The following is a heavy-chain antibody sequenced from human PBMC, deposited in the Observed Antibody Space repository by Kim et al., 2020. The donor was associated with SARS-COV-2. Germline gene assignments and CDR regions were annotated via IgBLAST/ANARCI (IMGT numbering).Heavy chain of an antibody. CDR3: ARVIIGDDFWSGYYRDYYYGMDV. V-gene: IGHV3-21*01. Sequence: GGSLRLSCAASGFTFSSYSMNWVRQAPGKGLEWVSSISSSSSYIYYADSVKGRFTISRDNAKNSLYLQMNSLRAEDTAVYYCARVIIGDDFWSGYYRDYYYGMDVWGQGTTVTVSS. CDR2: ISSSSSYI. CDR1: GFTFSSYS. D-gene: IGHD3-3*01. J-gene: IGHJ6*02.